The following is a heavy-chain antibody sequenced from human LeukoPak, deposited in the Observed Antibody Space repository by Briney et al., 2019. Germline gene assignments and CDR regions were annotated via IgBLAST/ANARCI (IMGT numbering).Heavy chain of an antibody. J-gene: IGHJ4*02. CDR2: IYHSGST. V-gene: IGHV4-4*02. Sequence: SETLSLTCAVSGGSISSSNWWSWVRPPPGKGLEWIGEIYHSGSTNYNPSLKSRVTISVDKSKNQFSLKLSSVTAADTAVYYCARVWVTLFGELSVFDYWGQGTLVTVSS. CDR3: ARVWVTLFGELSVFDY. CDR1: GGSISSSNW. D-gene: IGHD3-16*02.